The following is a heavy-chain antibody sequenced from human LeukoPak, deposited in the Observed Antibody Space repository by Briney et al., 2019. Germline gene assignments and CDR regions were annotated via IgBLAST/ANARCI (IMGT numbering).Heavy chain of an antibody. Sequence: GGSLRLSCAASGFTVSSNYMRWVRQAPGKGLEWVSDIYNDGTTYYADSVKGRFTISRDYARSTLYLQMNSLRVEDTASYYCARDLLFMGGLIYVWGQGTLVTVSS. D-gene: IGHD3-16*01. CDR1: GFTVSSNY. J-gene: IGHJ4*02. CDR2: IYNDGTT. CDR3: ARDLLFMGGLIYV. V-gene: IGHV3-66*01.